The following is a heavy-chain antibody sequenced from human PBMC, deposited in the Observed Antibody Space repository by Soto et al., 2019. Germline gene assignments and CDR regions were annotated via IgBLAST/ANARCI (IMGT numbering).Heavy chain of an antibody. J-gene: IGHJ6*02. V-gene: IGHV4-39*01. CDR3: MCYRSGYWGLDV. CDR1: GGSINSSPYY. Sequence: KASETLSLTCTASGGSINSSPYYWGWIRQPPGKGLEWIGSISYSGTTYYNPSLKSRVTISADTSKNQFSLKLSSVTAADTAVYYCMCYRSGYWGLDVWGQGAMVTVSS. CDR2: ISYSGTT. D-gene: IGHD3-10*01.